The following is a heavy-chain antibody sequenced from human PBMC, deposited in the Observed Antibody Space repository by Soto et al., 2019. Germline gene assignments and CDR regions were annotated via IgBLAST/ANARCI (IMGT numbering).Heavy chain of an antibody. V-gene: IGHV4-30-4*01. CDR3: ARGWSGRYYDFWSGPSAPYFDY. CDR2: IYYSGST. Sequence: SETLSLTCTVSGGSISSGDYYWSWIRQPPGKGLEWIGYIYYSGSTYYNPSLKSRVTISVDTSKNQFSLKLSSVTAADTAVYYCARGWSGRYYDFWSGPSAPYFDYWGQGTLVT. J-gene: IGHJ4*02. CDR1: GGSISSGDYY. D-gene: IGHD3-3*01.